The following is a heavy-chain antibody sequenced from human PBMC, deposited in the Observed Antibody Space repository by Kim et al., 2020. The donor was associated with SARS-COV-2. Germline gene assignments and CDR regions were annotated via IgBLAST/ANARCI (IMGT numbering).Heavy chain of an antibody. J-gene: IGHJ4*02. Sequence: YVDAVKGRCTVSRDNANNLLVLQMNSLRAEDTAVYYCASGGWIDYWGQGTLVTVSS. V-gene: IGHV3-7*03. CDR3: ASGGWIDY. D-gene: IGHD6-19*01.